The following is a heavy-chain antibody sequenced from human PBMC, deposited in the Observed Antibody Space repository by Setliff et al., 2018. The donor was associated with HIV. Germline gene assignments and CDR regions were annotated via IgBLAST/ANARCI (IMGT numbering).Heavy chain of an antibody. CDR1: GDSFSGFY. D-gene: IGHD2-2*01. J-gene: IGHJ4*01. CDR2: IDHNGVT. V-gene: IGHV4-34*01. CDR3: AREGPFHQTTHTSNFFVDY. Sequence: NPSETLSLTCDLYGDSFSGFYWSWIRRPPGKGLEWVGHIDHNGVTAYSPSLKSRVTISVDMSKRQFSLKITSLTAADTAVYYCAREGPFHQTTHTSNFFVDYWGQGALVTV.